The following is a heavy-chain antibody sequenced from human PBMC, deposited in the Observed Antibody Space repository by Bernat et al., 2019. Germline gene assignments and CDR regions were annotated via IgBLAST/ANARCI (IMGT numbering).Heavy chain of an antibody. CDR2: IWYDGSNK. J-gene: IGHJ6*02. Sequence: QVQLVESGGGVVQPGRSLRLSCAASGFTFSSYGMHWVRQAPGKGLEWVAVIWYDGSNKYYADSVKGRFTISRDNSKNTLYLQMTSLRAEDTAVYYCARDRTTMVRGVTYAYYYGMDVWGQGTTVTVSS. D-gene: IGHD3-10*01. CDR1: GFTFSSYG. CDR3: ARDRTTMVRGVTYAYYYGMDV. V-gene: IGHV3-33*01.